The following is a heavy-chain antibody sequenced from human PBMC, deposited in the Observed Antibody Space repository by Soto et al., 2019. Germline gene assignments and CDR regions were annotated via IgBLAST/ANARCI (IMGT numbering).Heavy chain of an antibody. Sequence: PGGSLRLSCAASGFTFGIYSMNWVRQAPGKGLEWISYISGSSSTMYYADSVKGRFIISRDNADNSLYLQMNSLRDADTAVYYCARGDRFRCSGDRCFSDGLFLSWGQGTLVTVSS. J-gene: IGHJ5*02. D-gene: IGHD2-15*01. CDR3: ARGDRFRCSGDRCFSDGLFLS. CDR2: ISGSSSTM. V-gene: IGHV3-48*02. CDR1: GFTFGIYS.